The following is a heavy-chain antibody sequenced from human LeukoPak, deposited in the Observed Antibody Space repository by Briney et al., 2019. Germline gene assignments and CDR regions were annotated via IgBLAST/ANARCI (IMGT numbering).Heavy chain of an antibody. CDR1: GFTFSSYG. CDR3: ARDGSSSGHDAFDI. J-gene: IGHJ3*02. Sequence: AGGSLRLSCAASGFTFSSYGMHWVRQAPGKGLEWVAVIWYDGSSKYYADSEKGRFTISRDNAKNSLYLQMNSLRAEDTALYYCARDGSSSGHDAFDIWGQGTMVTVSS. V-gene: IGHV3-33*01. D-gene: IGHD6-13*01. CDR2: IWYDGSSK.